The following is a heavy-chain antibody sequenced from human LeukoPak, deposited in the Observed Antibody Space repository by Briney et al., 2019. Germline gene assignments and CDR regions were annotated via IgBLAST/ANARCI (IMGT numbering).Heavy chain of an antibody. Sequence: GGSLRLSCAASGFTFIAIGMNWVRQPPGKGREWVSPISSSSSYIYYADSVKGRFTISRDNAKNSLYLQMNSLRAEDTAVYYCARFATYGSGTYAFDYWGQGTLVTVSS. CDR1: GFTFIAIG. CDR2: ISSSSSYI. V-gene: IGHV3-21*01. D-gene: IGHD3-10*01. CDR3: ARFATYGSGTYAFDY. J-gene: IGHJ4*02.